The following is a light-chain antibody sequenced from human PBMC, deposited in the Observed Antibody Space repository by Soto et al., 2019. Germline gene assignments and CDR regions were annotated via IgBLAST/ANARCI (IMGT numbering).Light chain of an antibody. V-gene: IGKV1-33*01. J-gene: IGKJ5*01. CDR3: QRYNSLPIT. CDR2: GAS. CDR1: QSISNY. Sequence: IQMTHSPSSLSSFLRYRFTITCRASQSISNYLHWYQQKTGQAPKLLIYGASQLETGVTSRFSGSGSGTDFTFTINSLQPEDIGTYYCQRYNSLPITFGQGTRLEIK.